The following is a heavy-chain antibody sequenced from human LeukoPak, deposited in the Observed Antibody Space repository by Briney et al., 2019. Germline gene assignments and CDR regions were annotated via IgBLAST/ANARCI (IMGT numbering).Heavy chain of an antibody. J-gene: IGHJ4*02. D-gene: IGHD5-18*01. Sequence: GGSLRLSCAASGFTFSSYSMNWVRQAPGTGLEWVSVIYSGGNTYYADSVKGRFTISRDNSKSTLYLQMNSLRAEDTAVYYCASSFFNGYSYGFDYWGQGTLVTVSS. CDR2: IYSGGNT. V-gene: IGHV3-66*01. CDR1: GFTFSSYS. CDR3: ASSFFNGYSYGFDY.